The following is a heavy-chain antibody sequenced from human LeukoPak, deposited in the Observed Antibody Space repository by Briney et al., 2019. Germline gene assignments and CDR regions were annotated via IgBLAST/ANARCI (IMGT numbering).Heavy chain of an antibody. V-gene: IGHV4-59*01. CDR3: ARGGGSGRGNWFDP. CDR2: VYYSGST. D-gene: IGHD3-10*01. CDR1: GGSISPYY. J-gene: IGHJ5*02. Sequence: KPSETLSLTCTVSGGSISPYYWSWIRQPPGKGLEWIGYVYYSGSTNYNPSPKSRVTISVATSKSQFSLKLTSVTAADTAVYYCARGGGSGRGNWFDPWGQGSLVIVSS.